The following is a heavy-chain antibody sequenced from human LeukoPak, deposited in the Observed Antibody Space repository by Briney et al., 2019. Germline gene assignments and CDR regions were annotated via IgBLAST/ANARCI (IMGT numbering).Heavy chain of an antibody. CDR3: ARRGEAMDPFDY. J-gene: IGHJ4*02. CDR2: IYPGDSDT. V-gene: IGHV5-51*01. Sequence: PGESLKISCKGSGDSFTSYWIGWVRQMPGKGLEWMGIIYPGDSDTRYSPSFQGQVTISADKSINTAYLQWSSLKASDTAIYYYARRGEAMDPFDYWGQGTLVTVSS. D-gene: IGHD5-18*01. CDR1: GDSFTSYW.